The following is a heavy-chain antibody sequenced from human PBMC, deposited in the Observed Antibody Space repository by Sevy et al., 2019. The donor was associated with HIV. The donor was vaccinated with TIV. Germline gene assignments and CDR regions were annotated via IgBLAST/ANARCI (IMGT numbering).Heavy chain of an antibody. D-gene: IGHD1-26*01. CDR3: ARGPTSIVRGRTVYYGLDV. J-gene: IGHJ6*02. CDR2: VTVYNGNP. Sequence: ASVKVSCKASGDTFTSYGISWVRQAPGQGLEWMGWVTVYNGNPNYALKFQDTLILTTDTSTSTAYMELRSLRSDDTAVYYCARGPTSIVRGRTVYYGLDVWGQGTTVTVSS. V-gene: IGHV1-18*01. CDR1: GDTFTSYG.